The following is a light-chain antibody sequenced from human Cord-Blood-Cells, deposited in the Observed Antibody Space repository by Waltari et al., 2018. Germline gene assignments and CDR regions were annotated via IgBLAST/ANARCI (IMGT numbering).Light chain of an antibody. CDR2: GTS. CDR3: QSYYSSLSGWV. Sequence: QSVLTQPPSASRAPGQRVTIYCTGSSYNIGAGYVVHWYHQLPGTAPNLLIYGTSSRPSRVPDRFSGSKSGTSSSLASTGLQAEDEADYYCQSYYSSLSGWVFGGGTKLTVL. CDR1: SYNIGAGYV. V-gene: IGLV1-40*01. J-gene: IGLJ3*02.